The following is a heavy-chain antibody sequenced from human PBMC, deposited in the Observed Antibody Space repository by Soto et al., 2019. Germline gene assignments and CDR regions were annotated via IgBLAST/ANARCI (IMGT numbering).Heavy chain of an antibody. CDR1: GGTFRNYP. J-gene: IGHJ4*02. Sequence: QVQLVQSGTEVKKPGSSVKVSCKASGGTFRNYPINWVRQAPGQGLEWMGSIFPLTDIPDYAQNFQARLTIYPEKTKSTGLMGINSLNSEQTGLYFRSRSPLVVLNHFESRGQGTL. CDR3: SRSPLVVLNHFES. V-gene: IGHV1-69*02. CDR2: IFPLTDIP.